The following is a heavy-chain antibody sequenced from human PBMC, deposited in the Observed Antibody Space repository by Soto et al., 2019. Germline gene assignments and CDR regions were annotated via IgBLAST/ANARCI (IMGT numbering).Heavy chain of an antibody. V-gene: IGHV3-53*01. CDR3: ARGGSSSRYYYYYYGMDV. J-gene: IGHJ6*02. CDR1: GFAVSSNY. D-gene: IGHD6-13*01. CDR2: IYSGGST. Sequence: GSLILSCAXSGFAVSSNYMSWVRQAPGKGLEWVSVIYSGGSTYYADSVKGRFTISRDNSKNTLYLQMNSLRAEDTAVYYCARGGSSSRYYYYYYGMDVWGQGTTVTVSS.